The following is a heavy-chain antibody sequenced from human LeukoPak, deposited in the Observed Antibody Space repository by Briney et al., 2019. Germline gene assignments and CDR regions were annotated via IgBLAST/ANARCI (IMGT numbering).Heavy chain of an antibody. CDR2: IYHSGST. V-gene: IGHV4-4*02. D-gene: IGHD3-10*01. CDR1: GGSISSSNW. CDR3: ARAYYGSGSYYNLGLWGFDY. J-gene: IGHJ4*02. Sequence: PSGTLSLTCAVSGGSISSSNWWSWVRQPPGKGLEWIGEIYHSGSTNYNPSLKSRVTISVDKSKNQFSLKLSSVTAADTAVYYCARAYYGSGSYYNLGLWGFDYWGKGTLVTVSS.